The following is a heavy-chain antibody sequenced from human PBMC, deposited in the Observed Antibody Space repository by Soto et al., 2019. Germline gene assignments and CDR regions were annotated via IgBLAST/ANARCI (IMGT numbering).Heavy chain of an antibody. Sequence: QVQLQESGPGLVKPSGTLSLTCAVSGGSISSSNWWSWVRQPPGKGLEWIGEIYHSGSTNYNPSLKSRVTISVDKSKNQFSLKLSSVSAAVTALYYCARLGASGIAEAGTDYWGQGTLVTVSS. D-gene: IGHD6-19*01. CDR2: IYHSGST. CDR1: GGSISSSNW. CDR3: ARLGASGIAEAGTDY. V-gene: IGHV4-4*02. J-gene: IGHJ4*02.